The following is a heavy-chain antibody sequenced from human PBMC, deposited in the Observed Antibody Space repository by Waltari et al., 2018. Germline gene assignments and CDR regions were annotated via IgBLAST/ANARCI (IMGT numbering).Heavy chain of an antibody. CDR1: GGSFTTYS. D-gene: IGHD2-15*01. CDR2: VSVTGGT. V-gene: IGHV4-59*08. J-gene: IGHJ6*03. CDR3: ARQRQDDYHYYYMDA. Sequence: QVTLQQSGPRVVKPSGTLSLTCTVSGGSFTTYSWSWIRQPPCKGLEWIGYVSVTGGTNYSPTLQSRVTLSADPSENQVSLTLTSVTAADTAVYYCARQRQDDYHYYYMDAWGKGTTVTVSS.